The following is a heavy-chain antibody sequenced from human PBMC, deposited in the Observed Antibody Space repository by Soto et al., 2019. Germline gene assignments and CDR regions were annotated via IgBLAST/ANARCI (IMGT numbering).Heavy chain of an antibody. Sequence: QVQLVQSGAEVRKPGSSVKVSCEASGGTFSSYALNWMRQAPGQGLEWMGGIIPLFGTTTYAEKFQGRVTITADESTRTAFLELRSLTSEDTAMYYCARDGGGATFDYWGQGTLVTVSS. J-gene: IGHJ4*02. D-gene: IGHD1-26*01. CDR1: GGTFSSYA. V-gene: IGHV1-69*12. CDR3: ARDGGGATFDY. CDR2: IIPLFGTT.